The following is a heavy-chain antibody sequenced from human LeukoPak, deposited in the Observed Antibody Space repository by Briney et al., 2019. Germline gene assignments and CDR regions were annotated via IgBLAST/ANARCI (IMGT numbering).Heavy chain of an antibody. CDR3: ASLRSDSSGYYNLRIDY. V-gene: IGHV1-46*01. D-gene: IGHD3-22*01. CDR2: INPSGGST. Sequence: ASVKVSCKASGYTFTSYYMHWVRQAPGQGLEWMGIINPSGGSTSYAQKFQGRVTMTRDTSTSTVYMELSSLRSEDTAVYYCASLRSDSSGYYNLRIDYWGQGTLVTVSS. CDR1: GYTFTSYY. J-gene: IGHJ4*02.